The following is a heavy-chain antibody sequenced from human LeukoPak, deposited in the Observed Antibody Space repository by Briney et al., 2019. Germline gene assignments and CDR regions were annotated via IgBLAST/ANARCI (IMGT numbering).Heavy chain of an antibody. CDR2: ISSSSSYI. CDR1: GFTFSSYS. V-gene: IGHV3-21*01. CDR3: ARGLNCSTTSCYRLEYYFDY. D-gene: IGHD2-2*01. J-gene: IGHJ4*02. Sequence: GGSLRLSCAASGFTFSSYSMNWVRQAPGKGLEWVSSISSSSSYIYYADSVKGRSTISRDNAKNSLYLQMNSLRAEDTAVYYCARGLNCSTTSCYRLEYYFDYWGQGTLVTVSS.